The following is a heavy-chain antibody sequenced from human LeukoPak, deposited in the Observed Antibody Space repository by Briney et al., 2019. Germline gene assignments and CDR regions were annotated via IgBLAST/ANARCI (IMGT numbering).Heavy chain of an antibody. CDR3: AREVGAAAGGSDY. J-gene: IGHJ4*02. CDR2: IKQDGSEK. V-gene: IGHV3-7*01. D-gene: IGHD6-13*01. CDR1: GFTFSSYW. Sequence: SGGSLRLSCAASGFTFSSYWMSWVRQAPGKGLEWVANIKQDGSEKYYVDSVKGRFTISRDNAKNSLYLQVNSLRAEDTAVYYCAREVGAAAGGSDYWGQGTLVTVSS.